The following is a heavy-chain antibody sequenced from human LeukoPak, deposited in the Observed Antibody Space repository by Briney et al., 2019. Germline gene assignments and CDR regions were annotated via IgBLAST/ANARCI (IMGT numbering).Heavy chain of an antibody. CDR2: INPNSGGA. J-gene: IGHJ4*02. CDR1: GYTFTGYY. Sequence: ASVKVSCKASGYTFTGYYMHWVRQAPGQGPEWMGWINPNSGGANYAQKFQGRVTMTRDTSISAAYMELSSLTSDDTAFYFCARGPVVIVRAAMGGNDYWGQGTLVTVSS. D-gene: IGHD2-2*01. CDR3: ARGPVVIVRAAMGGNDY. V-gene: IGHV1-2*02.